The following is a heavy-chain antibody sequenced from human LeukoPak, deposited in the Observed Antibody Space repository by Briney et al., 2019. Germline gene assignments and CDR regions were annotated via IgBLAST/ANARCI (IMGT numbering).Heavy chain of an antibody. Sequence: PSQTLSLTCTVSGGSISSGVYYWSWIRQHPGKGLEWAGYIYYGGSTYYNPSLKSRITISVDTAKNHFSLKLSSVTGADTGVYYCARAYDFWSGHNWFDLWGQGTLVTVSS. V-gene: IGHV4-31*03. CDR3: ARAYDFWSGHNWFDL. J-gene: IGHJ5*02. CDR1: GGSISSGVYY. D-gene: IGHD3-3*01. CDR2: IYYGGST.